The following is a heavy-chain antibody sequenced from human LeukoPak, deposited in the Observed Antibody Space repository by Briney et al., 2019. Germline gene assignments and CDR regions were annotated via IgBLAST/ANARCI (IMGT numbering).Heavy chain of an antibody. CDR2: IYYSGST. J-gene: IGHJ5*02. CDR3: ATYYYGSGSYSDWFDP. V-gene: IGHV4-39*01. Sequence: SETLSLTCTVSGGSISSSSYYWAWIRQPPGKGLEWIGSIYYSGSTYYNPSLKSRVTISVDTSKNQFSLKLSSVTAADTAVYYCATYYYGSGSYSDWFDPWGQGTLVTVSS. D-gene: IGHD3-10*01. CDR1: GGSISSSSYY.